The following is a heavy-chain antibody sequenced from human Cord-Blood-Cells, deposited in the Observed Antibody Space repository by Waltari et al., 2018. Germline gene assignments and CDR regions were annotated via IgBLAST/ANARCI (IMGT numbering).Heavy chain of an antibody. CDR3: TTESDAFDI. Sequence: EVQLVESGGGLVKPGGSLRLSCAASGFTFSNAWMSLVRQAPGKGLEWVGRIKSKTGGGTTDYAAPVKGRFTISRDDSKNTLYLQMNSLKTEDTAVYYCTTESDAFDIWGQGTMVTVSS. V-gene: IGHV3-15*01. CDR1: GFTFSNAW. J-gene: IGHJ3*02. CDR2: IKSKTGGGTT.